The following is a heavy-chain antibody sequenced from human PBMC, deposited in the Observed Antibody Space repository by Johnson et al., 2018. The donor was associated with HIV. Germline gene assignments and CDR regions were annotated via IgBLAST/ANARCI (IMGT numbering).Heavy chain of an antibody. CDR1: GFTFSTYS. Sequence: VQLVESGGGVVQPGRSLRLSCAASGFTFSTYSMHWVRQAPGKGLEWVSVIYSGGRTDYADSVKGRFTISRDNSKNTLYLQMNSLRAEDTAVYYCARAPLGYCSSSTCITDAFDVWGQGTMVTVSS. J-gene: IGHJ3*01. D-gene: IGHD2-2*01. CDR2: IYSGGRT. V-gene: IGHV3-66*01. CDR3: ARAPLGYCSSSTCITDAFDV.